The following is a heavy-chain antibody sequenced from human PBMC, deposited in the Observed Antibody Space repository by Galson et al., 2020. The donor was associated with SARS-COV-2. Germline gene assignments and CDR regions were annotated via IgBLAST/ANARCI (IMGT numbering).Heavy chain of an antibody. Sequence: SETLTLTCTVSGDSISISSYYWTWIRPPPGQGLECIVSIYYSGTTQYNPSLKTRVTISVDTSKNQFSLKMTSVTAADTAVYYCARLDMGATGWFDPWGQGTLVTVSS. J-gene: IGHJ5*02. CDR3: ARLDMGATGWFDP. V-gene: IGHV4-39*01. D-gene: IGHD1-26*01. CDR1: GDSISISSYY. CDR2: IYYSGTT.